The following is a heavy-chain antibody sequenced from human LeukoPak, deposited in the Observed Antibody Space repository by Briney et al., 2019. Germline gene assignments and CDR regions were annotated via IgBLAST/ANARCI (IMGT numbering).Heavy chain of an antibody. CDR2: ISGSGGST. CDR1: GFTFSSYA. Sequence: PGGSLRLSCAAPGFTFSSYAMSWVREAPGKGLEWVSAISGSGGSTYYADSVKGRFTISRDNSKNTLYLQMNSLRAEDTAVYYCAKQYPWFGELLYLDYWGQGTLVTVSS. V-gene: IGHV3-23*01. CDR3: AKQYPWFGELLYLDY. J-gene: IGHJ4*02. D-gene: IGHD3-10*01.